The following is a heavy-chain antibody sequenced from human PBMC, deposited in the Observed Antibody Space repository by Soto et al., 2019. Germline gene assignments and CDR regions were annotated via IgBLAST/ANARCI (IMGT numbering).Heavy chain of an antibody. V-gene: IGHV1-2*02. CDR1: GYIFTGYL. J-gene: IGHJ5*02. Sequence: GASVKVSCKASGYIFTGYLMHWVRQAPGQGLEWMGWINPNNGGTNYAQKFQGRVTMTRDTSVSTVYMDLTRLRSDDTAVYYCARIYDVLTALNWFDPWRQGTPVTVSS. D-gene: IGHD3-9*01. CDR3: ARIYDVLTALNWFDP. CDR2: INPNNGGT.